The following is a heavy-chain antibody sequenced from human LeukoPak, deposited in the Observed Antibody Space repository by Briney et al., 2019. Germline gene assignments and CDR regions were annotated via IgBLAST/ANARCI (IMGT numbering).Heavy chain of an antibody. CDR3: ARDDGYGDNV. Sequence: PSETLSLTGTVSDYSINSGYYWDWIRQPPGKGLEWIGSIYHSGSTNYNPSLKSRVTISVDMSKNQFSLKLTSVTAADTAVYYCARDDGYGDNVWGQGSLATVSS. CDR2: IYHSGST. CDR1: DYSINSGYY. J-gene: IGHJ4*02. V-gene: IGHV4-38-2*02. D-gene: IGHD4-17*01.